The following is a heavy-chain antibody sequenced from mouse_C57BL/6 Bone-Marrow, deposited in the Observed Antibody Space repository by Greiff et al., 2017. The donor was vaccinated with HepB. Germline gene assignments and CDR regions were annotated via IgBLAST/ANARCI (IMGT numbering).Heavy chain of an antibody. J-gene: IGHJ2*01. D-gene: IGHD1-1*01. Sequence: QVQLQQPGAELVKPGASVKLSCKASGYTFTSYWMHWVKQRPGQGLEWIGMIHPNSGSTNYNEKFKSKATLTVDKSSSTAYMQLSSLTSEDSAVYYCARQDTVVATGDYWGKGTTLTVSS. CDR2: IHPNSGST. CDR3: ARQDTVVATGDY. V-gene: IGHV1-64*01. CDR1: GYTFTSYW.